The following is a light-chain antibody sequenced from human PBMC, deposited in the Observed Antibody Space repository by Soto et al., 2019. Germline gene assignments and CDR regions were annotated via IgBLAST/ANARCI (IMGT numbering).Light chain of an antibody. CDR3: RSYTSSSTLYV. J-gene: IGLJ1*01. V-gene: IGLV2-14*01. Sequence: QSALTQPASVSGSPGQSITISCTGTSSDVGGYNYVSWYQQHPGKAPKLMIYDVSNRPSGVSNRFSGSKSGNTASLTISGLQAEVEADYYCRSYTSSSTLYVFGTGTKVTVL. CDR1: SSDVGGYNY. CDR2: DVS.